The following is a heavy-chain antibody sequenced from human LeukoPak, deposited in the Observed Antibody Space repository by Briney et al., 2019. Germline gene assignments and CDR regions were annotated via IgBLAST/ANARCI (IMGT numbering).Heavy chain of an antibody. J-gene: IGHJ5*02. V-gene: IGHV1-2*02. CDR1: GYTFTGYY. D-gene: IGHD6-19*01. CDR2: INPNSGGT. Sequence: GASVKVSCKASGYTFTGYYMHWVRQAPGQGLEWMGWINPNSGGTNYAQKFQGRVTMTRDTSISTAYMELSRLRSDDTAVYYCASHNSGWYSWFDPWGQGTLVTVSS. CDR3: ASHNSGWYSWFDP.